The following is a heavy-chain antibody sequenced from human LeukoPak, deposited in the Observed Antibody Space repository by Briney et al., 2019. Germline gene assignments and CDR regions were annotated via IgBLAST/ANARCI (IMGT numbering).Heavy chain of an antibody. CDR3: ACPSIVATTLFDY. J-gene: IGHJ4*02. CDR2: ISSSSTI. V-gene: IGHV3-48*01. D-gene: IGHD5-12*01. CDR1: GFTFSSYS. Sequence: GGSLRLSCAASGFTFSSYSMNWVRQAPGKGLEWVSYISSSSTIYYADSVKGRFTISRDNAKNSLYLQMNSLRAEDTAVYYCACPSIVATTLFDYWGQGTLVTVSS.